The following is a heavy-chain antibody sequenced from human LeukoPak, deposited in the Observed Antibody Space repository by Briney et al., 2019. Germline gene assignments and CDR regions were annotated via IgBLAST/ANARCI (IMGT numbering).Heavy chain of an antibody. Sequence: PETLSLTCTVSGGSISSSSYYWGWIRQPPGKGLEWIGSIYYSGSTYYNPSLKSRVTISVDTSKNQFSLKLSSVTAADTAVYYCARTYGDYLEGFFDYWGQGTLVTVSS. J-gene: IGHJ4*02. CDR3: ARTYGDYLEGFFDY. CDR1: GGSISSSSYY. V-gene: IGHV4-39*07. D-gene: IGHD4-17*01. CDR2: IYYSGST.